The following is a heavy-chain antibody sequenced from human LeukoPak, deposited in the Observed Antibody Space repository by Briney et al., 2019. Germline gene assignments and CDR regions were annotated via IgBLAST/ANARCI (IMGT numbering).Heavy chain of an antibody. Sequence: GGSLRLSCAASGFTFSSYEMNWVRQAPGKGLEWVSFISSSSSYIYYADSVKGRFTISRDNAKNSLYLQMNSLRAEDTAMYYCARDDYYGSGSYWGAFDIWGQGTMVTVSS. CDR2: ISSSSSYI. V-gene: IGHV3-21*01. CDR1: GFTFSSYE. D-gene: IGHD3-10*01. CDR3: ARDDYYGSGSYWGAFDI. J-gene: IGHJ3*02.